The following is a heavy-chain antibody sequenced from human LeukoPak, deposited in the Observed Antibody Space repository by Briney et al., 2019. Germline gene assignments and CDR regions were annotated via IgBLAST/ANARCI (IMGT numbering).Heavy chain of an antibody. J-gene: IGHJ5*02. Sequence: PGGSLRLSCAASGFTFSSYAMSWVRQAPGKGLEWVSAISGSASSTYYTDSVKGRFTISRDNSKNTLYLQMNSLRADDTAIYYCAKGLIKSDPWGQGTLVTVSS. CDR3: AKGLIKSDP. CDR1: GFTFSSYA. CDR2: ISGSASST. V-gene: IGHV3-23*01. D-gene: IGHD3-10*01.